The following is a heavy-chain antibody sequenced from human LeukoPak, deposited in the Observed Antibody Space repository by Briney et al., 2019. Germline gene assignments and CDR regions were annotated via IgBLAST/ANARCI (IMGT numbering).Heavy chain of an antibody. CDR1: GGSFSGYY. CDR3: ARDLYDSSGYYFLDWFDP. J-gene: IGHJ5*02. Sequence: SETLSLTCAVYGGSFSGYYWSWIRQPPGKGLEWIGEINHSGSTNYNPSLKSRVTISVDTSKNQFSLKLSSVTAADTAVYYCARDLYDSSGYYFLDWFDPWGQGTLVTVSS. D-gene: IGHD3-22*01. V-gene: IGHV4-34*01. CDR2: INHSGST.